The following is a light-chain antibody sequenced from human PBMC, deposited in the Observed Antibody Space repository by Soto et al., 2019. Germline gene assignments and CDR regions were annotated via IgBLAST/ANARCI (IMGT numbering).Light chain of an antibody. V-gene: IGLV2-14*01. CDR1: SSDVGGYNY. CDR2: EVS. CDR3: SSYTSSSTLV. Sequence: QSALTQPASVSGSPGQSITISCTGTSSDVGGYNYVSWYQQHPGKAPKLMISEVSNRPSGVSNRFSGSKSGNTASLTISGLQAEDEADYYCSSYTSSSTLVFGGGPQLTVL. J-gene: IGLJ2*01.